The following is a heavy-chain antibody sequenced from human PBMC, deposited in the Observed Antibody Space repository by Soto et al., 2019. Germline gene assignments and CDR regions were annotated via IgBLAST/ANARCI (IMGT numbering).Heavy chain of an antibody. CDR1: GYRFSNYW. V-gene: IGHV5-51*01. CDR2: IYPDDSDT. J-gene: IGHJ3*02. CDR3: ATTDVVSTVDDGRDAFDI. Sequence: GESLKISCKGSGYRFSNYWIGWVRQRTGKGLEWMGVIYPDDSDTRYSPSFQGQVTISADKSISTAYLQWSSLKASDTALYYCATTDVVSTVDDGRDAFDIWGQGTIVTVSS. D-gene: IGHD2-15*01.